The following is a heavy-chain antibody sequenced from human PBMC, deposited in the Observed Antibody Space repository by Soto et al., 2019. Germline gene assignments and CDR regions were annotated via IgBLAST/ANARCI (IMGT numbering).Heavy chain of an antibody. D-gene: IGHD6-19*01. CDR2: FSCCAGTT. CDR1: GFTFLSSA. CDR3: AKADGKQWLLPHLES. J-gene: IGHJ1*01. V-gene: IGHV3-23*01. Sequence: GSLRLSCEASGFTFLSSAIGWVRQPPGKGLEWVSDFSCCAGTTSYPDSVRGRFIISRADFQNTLYLQMISLRCEAPARYYSAKADGKQWLLPHLESWGPADLVTVT.